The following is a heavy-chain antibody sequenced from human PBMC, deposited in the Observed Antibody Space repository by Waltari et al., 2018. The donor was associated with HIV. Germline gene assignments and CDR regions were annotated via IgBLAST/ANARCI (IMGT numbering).Heavy chain of an antibody. CDR3: ARSGQQLDAFDI. D-gene: IGHD6-13*01. J-gene: IGHJ3*02. Sequence: QMQLVQSGVEVKKTGSSVQVSCTAFGYTFTYRYLPSVRQAPGQALALMGWITPFNGNTNYAQKFQDRVTITRDRSMSTAYMELSSLRSEDTAMYYCARSGQQLDAFDIWGQGTMVTVSS. CDR2: ITPFNGNT. V-gene: IGHV1-45*02. CDR1: GYTFTYRY.